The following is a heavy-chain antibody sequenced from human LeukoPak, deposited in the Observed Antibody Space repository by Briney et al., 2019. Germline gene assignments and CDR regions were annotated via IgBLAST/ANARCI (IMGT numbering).Heavy chain of an antibody. CDR2: ISYDGSNK. CDR1: GFTFSSYG. CDR3: ARDLGNDYGDYDYNAFDI. Sequence: GGSLRLSCAASGFTFSSYGMHWVRQAPGKGLEWVAVISYDGSNKYYTDSVKGRFTISRDNSKNTLYLQMNSLRAEDTAVYYCARDLGNDYGDYDYNAFDIWGQGTMVTVSS. D-gene: IGHD4-17*01. J-gene: IGHJ3*02. V-gene: IGHV3-30*19.